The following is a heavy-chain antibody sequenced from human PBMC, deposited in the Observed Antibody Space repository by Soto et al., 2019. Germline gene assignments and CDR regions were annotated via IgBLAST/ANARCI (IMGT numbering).Heavy chain of an antibody. Sequence: QVQLVESGGGLVMPGGSLRLSCAASGFTFSDHYMSWIRQAPGKGLEWVSYISRSGNSMYYADSVKGRSTVSRDNAKTSLYLQMNSLRAEDAAVYYCARRAAAGRHFDQWGQGTLVTVSS. CDR3: ARRAAAGRHFDQ. J-gene: IGHJ4*02. D-gene: IGHD6-13*01. CDR2: ISRSGNSM. V-gene: IGHV3-11*01. CDR1: GFTFSDHY.